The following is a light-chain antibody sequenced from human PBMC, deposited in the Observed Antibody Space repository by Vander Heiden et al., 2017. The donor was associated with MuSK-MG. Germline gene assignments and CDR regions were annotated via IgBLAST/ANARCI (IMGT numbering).Light chain of an antibody. CDR3: QQSYSTPPT. Sequence: DIQMTQSPSSLSASVGDRVTITCRASQSISSYLNWYQQKPGKAPKLLIYAASSFQSRVPSSFSGSGCGTDDTLTISSLQPEDYATYYCQQSYSTPPTFGGGTRVEIK. CDR2: AAS. J-gene: IGKJ4*01. CDR1: QSISSY. V-gene: IGKV1-39*01.